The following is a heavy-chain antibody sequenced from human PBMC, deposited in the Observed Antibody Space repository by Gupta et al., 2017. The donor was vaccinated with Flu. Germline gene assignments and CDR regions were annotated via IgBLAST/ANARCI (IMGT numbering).Heavy chain of an antibody. J-gene: IGHJ4*02. V-gene: IGHV3-33*01. D-gene: IGHD2-15*01. Sequence: QVQLVESGGGVVQPGRSLRLSCAASGFTFTCYGMPWLRQAPGKGLEWVANMWYDGSNKYYADSVKGRFTISRDNSKNTLYLQMNSLRAEDTAVYYCARAPDCSGGSCSGFDYWGQGTLVTVSS. CDR1: GFTFTCYG. CDR3: ARAPDCSGGSCSGFDY. CDR2: MWYDGSNK.